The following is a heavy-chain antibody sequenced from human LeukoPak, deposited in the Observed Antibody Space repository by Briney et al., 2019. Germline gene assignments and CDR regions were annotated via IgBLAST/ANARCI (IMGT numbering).Heavy chain of an antibody. V-gene: IGHV3-74*01. D-gene: IGHD3-16*01. CDR1: GFTFSSYW. J-gene: IGHJ3*02. CDR3: ARVGPTTFWDGDAFDI. Sequence: PGGSLRLSCAASGFTFSSYWMHWVRQALGKGLVWVSRINSDGSSTSYADSVKGRFTSSRDNAKNTLYLQMNSLRAEDTAVYYCARVGPTTFWDGDAFDIWGQGTMVTVSS. CDR2: INSDGSST.